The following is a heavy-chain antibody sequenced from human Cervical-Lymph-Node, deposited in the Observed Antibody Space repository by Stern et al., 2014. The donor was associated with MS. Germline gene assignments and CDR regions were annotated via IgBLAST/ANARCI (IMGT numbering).Heavy chain of an antibody. D-gene: IGHD5-12*01. J-gene: IGHJ4*02. V-gene: IGHV1-69*01. Sequence: VQMVESGSEAKKPGSSVKVSCKVSGGTFSTDKISWVRQAPGQGLEWMGGSIPIFGTADYAQKFQDRVTIIADESTSEVHMEMSSLRSEDTGVYYCARLGSGYDWSYLDFWGQGTRVTVSS. CDR2: SIPIFGTA. CDR1: GGTFSTDK. CDR3: ARLGSGYDWSYLDF.